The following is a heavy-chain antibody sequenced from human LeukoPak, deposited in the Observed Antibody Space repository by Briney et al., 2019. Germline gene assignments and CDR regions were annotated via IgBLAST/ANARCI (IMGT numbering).Heavy chain of an antibody. V-gene: IGHV1-2*06. CDR1: GYTFTNYY. J-gene: IGHJ6*02. CDR2: VNPNNGGT. Sequence: ASVKVSCKASGYTFTNYYMHWVRQAPGQGLEWMGRVNPNNGGTNYAQTFQGRVTMTRDTSISTAYMGLSRLRSDDTAVYYCASQSSGYALDVWGQGTTVTVSS. CDR3: ASQSSGYALDV. D-gene: IGHD3-10*01.